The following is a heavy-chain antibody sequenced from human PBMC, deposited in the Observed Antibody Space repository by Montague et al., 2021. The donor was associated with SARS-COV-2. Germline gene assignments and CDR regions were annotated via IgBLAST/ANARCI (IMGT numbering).Heavy chain of an antibody. V-gene: IGHV3-21*01. CDR3: ARFETSKFYSSGVDV. J-gene: IGHJ6*02. CDR2: ISSVSTYI. D-gene: IGHD2-15*01. Sequence: SLRLSCAASGFTFSSFSMNWVRQAPGKRLEWVASISSVSTYILYAESVRGRFTVSRDSAQNLLFLQMNSLRAEDTALYYCARFETSKFYSSGVDVWGQGTTVTVS. CDR1: GFTFSSFS.